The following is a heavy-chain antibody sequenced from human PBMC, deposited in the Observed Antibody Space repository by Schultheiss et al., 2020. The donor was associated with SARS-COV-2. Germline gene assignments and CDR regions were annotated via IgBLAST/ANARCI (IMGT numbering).Heavy chain of an antibody. Sequence: SETLSLTCAVYGGSFSGYYWSWIRQPAGKGLEWIGRIYTSGSTNYNPSLKSRVTISVDTSKNQFSLKLSSVTAADTAVYYCARGRGDGYSPVKKIDYWGQGTLVTVSS. D-gene: IGHD5-24*01. V-gene: IGHV4-59*10. CDR3: ARGRGDGYSPVKKIDY. CDR2: IYTSGST. CDR1: GGSFSGYY. J-gene: IGHJ4*02.